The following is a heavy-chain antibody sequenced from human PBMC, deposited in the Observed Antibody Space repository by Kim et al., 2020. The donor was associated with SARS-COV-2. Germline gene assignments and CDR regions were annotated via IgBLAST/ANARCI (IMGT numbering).Heavy chain of an antibody. Sequence: YYADPVKGRFTISRDKSKNTLYLQMNSLRAEDTAVYYCTAGWHDYYGMDVWGQGTTVTVSS. D-gene: IGHD2-21*02. CDR3: TAGWHDYYGMDV. J-gene: IGHJ6*02. V-gene: IGHV3-33*01.